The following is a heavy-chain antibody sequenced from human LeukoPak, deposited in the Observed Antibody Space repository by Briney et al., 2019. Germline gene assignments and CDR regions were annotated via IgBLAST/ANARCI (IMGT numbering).Heavy chain of an antibody. J-gene: IGHJ4*02. Sequence: PGGSLRLSCAASGFTFSSYEMNWVRQAPGKGLEWVSYISSSGSTIYYADSVKGRFTISRDNAKNSLYLQMNSLRAEDTPVYYCARVHTSRRDDYWGQGTLVTVSS. D-gene: IGHD2-21*01. CDR2: ISSSGSTI. V-gene: IGHV3-48*03. CDR3: ARVHTSRRDDY. CDR1: GFTFSSYE.